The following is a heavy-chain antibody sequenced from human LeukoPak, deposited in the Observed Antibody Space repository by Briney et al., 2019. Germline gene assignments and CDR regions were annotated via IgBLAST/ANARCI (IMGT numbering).Heavy chain of an antibody. Sequence: GGSLRLSCAASGFTFSSYGMHWVRQAPGKGLEWVAFIRYDGSNKYYADSVKGRFAISRDNSKNTLYLQMNSLRAEDTAVYYCAKDSDYVGATPYYFDYWGQGTLVTVSS. V-gene: IGHV3-30*02. CDR2: IRYDGSNK. CDR3: AKDSDYVGATPYYFDY. D-gene: IGHD1-26*01. CDR1: GFTFSSYG. J-gene: IGHJ4*02.